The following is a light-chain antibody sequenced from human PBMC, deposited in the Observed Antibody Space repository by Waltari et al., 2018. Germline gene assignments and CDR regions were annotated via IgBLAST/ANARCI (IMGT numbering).Light chain of an antibody. CDR1: QSIGSNY. J-gene: IGKJ1*01. Sequence: DIVLTQSPGTLSLSPGERATLSCRASQSIGSNYLAWYQQKPGPAPRFLIYDAATRVTGIPDRFSGSGAGTDFTLTISRLEPEDFAVYYCQQYGSSPTFGQGTKVEIK. CDR3: QQYGSSPT. V-gene: IGKV3-20*01. CDR2: DAA.